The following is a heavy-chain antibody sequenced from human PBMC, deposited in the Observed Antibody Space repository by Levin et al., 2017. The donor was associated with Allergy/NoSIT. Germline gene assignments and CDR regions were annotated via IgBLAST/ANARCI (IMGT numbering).Heavy chain of an antibody. J-gene: IGHJ6*02. CDR2: TYYRSKWYN. Sequence: SQTLSLTCAISGDSVSSNSAAWNWIRQSPSRGLEWLGRTYYRSKWYNDYAVSVKSRITINPDTSKNRFSLQLNSVTPEDTAVYYCARDEYDRGYSYGLALGTDYYYGMDVWGQGTTVTVSS. CDR3: ARDEYDRGYSYGLALGTDYYYGMDV. V-gene: IGHV6-1*01. CDR1: GDSVSSNSAA. D-gene: IGHD5-18*01.